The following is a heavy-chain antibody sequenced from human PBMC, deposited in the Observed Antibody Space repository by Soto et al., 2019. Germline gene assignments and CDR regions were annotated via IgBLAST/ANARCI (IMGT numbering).Heavy chain of an antibody. CDR1: GFVFSTYA. CDR2: ISGSGITT. J-gene: IGHJ3*02. V-gene: IGHV3-23*01. D-gene: IGHD2-15*01. CDR3: AKSREYCSGGSCPLEGFDI. Sequence: GGSLRLSCAASGFVFSTYAMSWVRQAPGKGLEWVSVISGSGITTYYADSVKGRFTVSRDSSKNGLYLQMNSLRAEDTATYYCAKSREYCSGGSCPLEGFDIWGHGTMVTVSS.